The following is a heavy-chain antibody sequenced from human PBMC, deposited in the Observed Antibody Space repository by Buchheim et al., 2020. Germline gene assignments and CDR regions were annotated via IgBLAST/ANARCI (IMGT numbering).Heavy chain of an antibody. J-gene: IGHJ6*03. V-gene: IGHV3-7*01. D-gene: IGHD3-9*01. CDR3: ARDLPWFTAPYYYYYYIDV. Sequence: EVQLVESGGGLVQPGGSLRLSCAASGFAISGYCMSWVRQAPGKGLEWVANIKADGSEKYYVDSVKGRFTVSRDNAKNSLYLQMNSLRAEDTAVYYCARDLPWFTAPYYYYYYIDVWGKGTT. CDR1: GFAISGYC. CDR2: IKADGSEK.